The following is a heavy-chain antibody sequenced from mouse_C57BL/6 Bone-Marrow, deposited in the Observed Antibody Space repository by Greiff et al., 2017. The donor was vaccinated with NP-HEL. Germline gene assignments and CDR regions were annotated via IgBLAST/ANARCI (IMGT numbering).Heavy chain of an antibody. CDR3: ARLPLWYAMDY. CDR1: GFTFSDYG. D-gene: IGHD1-1*02. CDR2: ISNLAYSI. J-gene: IGHJ4*01. V-gene: IGHV5-15*01. Sequence: DVKLVESGGGLVQPGGSLKLSCAASGFTFSDYGMAWVRQAPRKGPEWLAFISNLAYSIYYADTVTGRFTISRENAKNTLYLEMSSLRSEDTAMYYCARLPLWYAMDYWGQGTSVTVSS.